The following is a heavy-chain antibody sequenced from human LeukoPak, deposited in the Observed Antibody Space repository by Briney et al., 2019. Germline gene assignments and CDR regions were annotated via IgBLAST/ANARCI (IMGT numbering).Heavy chain of an antibody. CDR1: GFTFSSYW. D-gene: IGHD1-14*01. V-gene: IGHV3-7*04. Sequence: PGGPLRLPCVRSGFTFSSYWMTWLREAPGKGLEGVAHIKDDGSEKYSVDSVKGRFAISSDNAKNLLYLQMSSLRAEDTAVYYCARARIDYWGQGTLVTVSS. CDR2: IKDDGSEK. J-gene: IGHJ4*02. CDR3: ARARIDY.